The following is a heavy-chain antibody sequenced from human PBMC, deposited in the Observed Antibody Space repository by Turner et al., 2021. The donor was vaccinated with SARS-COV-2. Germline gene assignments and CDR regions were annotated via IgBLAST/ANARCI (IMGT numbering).Heavy chain of an antibody. CDR3: ARVGIAAAGQTFDYYYYGMDV. CDR2: INSDGSST. D-gene: IGHD6-13*01. Sequence: EVQLVESGGGLVQPGGSLGLPCSASGFTFSRNWMHWVRQAPGRRLVGVLRINSDGSSTSYADSVKGRFTISRDNAKNTLYLQMNSLRAEDTAVYYCARVGIAAAGQTFDYYYYGMDVWGQGTTVTVSS. V-gene: IGHV3-74*01. J-gene: IGHJ6*02. CDR1: GFTFSRNW.